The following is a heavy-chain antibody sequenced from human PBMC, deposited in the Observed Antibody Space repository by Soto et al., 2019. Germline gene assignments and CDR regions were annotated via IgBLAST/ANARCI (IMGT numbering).Heavy chain of an antibody. V-gene: IGHV3-33*01. Sequence: GGSLRLSRAASGFTFSKFGMHWVRQAPGKGLEWVASIWYDGSFPYYADSVKGRFTISRDNSKNMLYLQMNSLTVEDTAVFFCARFRGGYCGGDCPIDYWGQGALVTVSS. CDR3: ARFRGGYCGGDCPIDY. CDR1: GFTFSKFG. D-gene: IGHD2-21*02. J-gene: IGHJ4*02. CDR2: IWYDGSFP.